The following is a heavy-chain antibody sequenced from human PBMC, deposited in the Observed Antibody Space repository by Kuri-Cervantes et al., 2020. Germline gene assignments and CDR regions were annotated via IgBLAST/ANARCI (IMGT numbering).Heavy chain of an antibody. CDR1: GLSFSNANARVG. CDR2: IDWDDDK. D-gene: IGHD4-17*01. V-gene: IGHV2-70D*14. Sequence: SGPTLVKPTETLTLTCNVAGLSFSNANARVGVSWIRQPPGKALEWLARIDWDDDKFYSTSLKTRLTISKDTSKNQVVLTMTNKDPVDTATYYCAREVGSTVTNVNYYYYYMDVWGKGTTVTVSS. CDR3: AREVGSTVTNVNYYYYYMDV. J-gene: IGHJ6*03.